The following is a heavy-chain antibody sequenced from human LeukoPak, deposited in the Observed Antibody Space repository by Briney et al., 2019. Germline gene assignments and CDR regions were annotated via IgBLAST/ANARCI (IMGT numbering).Heavy chain of an antibody. CDR1: GFTFSSYE. CDR3: AKDIPPNYYGSGSYSDY. J-gene: IGHJ4*02. Sequence: PGGSLRLSCAASGFTFSSYEMNWVRQAPGKGLEWVSYISSSGSTIYYADSVEGRFTISRDNSKNSLYLQMNSLRTEDTALYYCAKDIPPNYYGSGSYSDYWGQGTLVTVSS. D-gene: IGHD3-10*01. CDR2: ISSSGSTI. V-gene: IGHV3-48*03.